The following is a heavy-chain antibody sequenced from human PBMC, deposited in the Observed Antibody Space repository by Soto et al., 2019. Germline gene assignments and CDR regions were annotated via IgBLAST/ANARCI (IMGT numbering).Heavy chain of an antibody. D-gene: IGHD2-21*01. V-gene: IGHV3-30*03. J-gene: IGHJ6*02. Sequence: CVDRGLPFSNNGKNWVCQGEGKGLEWVCLSLNDGGNGFYVDSVKGRFTISRDNAKNKLYLQMNNLRPEDTAVYYCARPIPGGGFCRGANCPPYYYGLDVWGPGPTVTVSS. CDR3: ARPIPGGGFCRGANCPPYYYGLDV. CDR2: SLNDGGNG. CDR1: GLPFSNNG.